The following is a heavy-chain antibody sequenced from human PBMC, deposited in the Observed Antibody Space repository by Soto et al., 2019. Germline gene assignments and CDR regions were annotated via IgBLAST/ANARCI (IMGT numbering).Heavy chain of an antibody. J-gene: IGHJ5*02. CDR2: ISYDGSNK. V-gene: IGHV3-30*03. D-gene: IGHD6-13*01. CDR1: GFTFSSYG. CDR3: ARLGISSQGWLDP. Sequence: PGGSLRLSCAASGFTFSSYGMHWVRQAPGKGLEWVAVISYDGSNKYYADSVKGRFTISRDNSKNTLYLQMNSLRSEDTAVYYCARLGISSQGWLDPWGQGPLVTVSS.